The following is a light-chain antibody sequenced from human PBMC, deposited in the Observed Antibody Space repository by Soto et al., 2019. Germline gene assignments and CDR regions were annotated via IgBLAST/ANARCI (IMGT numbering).Light chain of an antibody. CDR1: QGLNSN. CDR2: AAS. J-gene: IGKJ3*01. CDR3: QQSINYFT. Sequence: AIQLTQSPSSLSASVGDRVTITCRASQGLNSNLAWYQQKPGKAPKLLMYAASTLQKGVPSRFSGNGSGTDFTLTISSLQPEDFATYYCQQSINYFTVGPGNKG. V-gene: IGKV1D-13*01.